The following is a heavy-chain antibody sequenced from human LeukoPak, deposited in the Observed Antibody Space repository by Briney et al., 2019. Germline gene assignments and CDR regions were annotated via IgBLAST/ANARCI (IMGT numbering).Heavy chain of an antibody. J-gene: IGHJ5*02. Sequence: ASVKVSCKASGYTFTSYYMHWLRQAPGQGLEWMGIINPSGGSTSYAQKFQGRVTMTRDTSTSTVYMELSSLRSEDTAVYYCARASAGVGAVAGYNWFDPWGQGTLVTVSS. CDR2: INPSGGST. CDR1: GYTFTSYY. CDR3: ARASAGVGAVAGYNWFDP. V-gene: IGHV1-46*01. D-gene: IGHD6-19*01.